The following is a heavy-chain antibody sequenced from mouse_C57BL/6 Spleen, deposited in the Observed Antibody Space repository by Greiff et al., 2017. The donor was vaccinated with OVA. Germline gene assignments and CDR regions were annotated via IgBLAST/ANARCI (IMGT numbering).Heavy chain of an antibody. Sequence: EVKLMESGEGLMKPGGSLKLSCAASGFTFSSYAMSWVRQTPEKRLEWVAYISSGGDYIYYADTVKGRFTISRDNARNTLYLQMSSLKSEDTAMYYCTRGGLYYGSPFDYWGQGTTLTVSS. CDR3: TRGGLYYGSPFDY. CDR1: GFTFSSYA. D-gene: IGHD1-1*01. J-gene: IGHJ2*01. CDR2: ISSGGDYI. V-gene: IGHV5-9-1*02.